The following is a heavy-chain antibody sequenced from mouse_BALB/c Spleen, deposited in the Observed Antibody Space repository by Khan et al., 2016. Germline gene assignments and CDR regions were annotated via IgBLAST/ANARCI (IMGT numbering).Heavy chain of an antibody. CDR1: GYSITSDYA. CDR3: GRGLGRAY. CDR2: ISYSGST. D-gene: IGHD4-1*01. V-gene: IGHV3-2*02. Sequence: EVQLQESGPGLVKPSQSLSLTCTVTGYSITSDYAWNWIRQFPGNKLEWMGYISYSGSTSYNPSLKSRISITRDTSKNQFFLQLNSVTTEDTATYYCGRGLGRAYWGQGTLVTVSA. J-gene: IGHJ3*01.